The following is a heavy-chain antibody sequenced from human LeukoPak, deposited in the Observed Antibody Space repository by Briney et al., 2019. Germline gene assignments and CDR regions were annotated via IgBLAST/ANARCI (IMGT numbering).Heavy chain of an antibody. D-gene: IGHD2-21*01. CDR2: IKEDGSEQ. CDR1: GSTFSRDW. CDR3: ARDPARTIAFQP. V-gene: IGHV3-7*01. J-gene: IGHJ5*02. Sequence: PGGSLRLSCAASGSTFSRDWMSWVRQAPGEGLEWVANIKEDGSEQYYVDSVKGRFTISRDNAKKSLYLQMNSLRAEDTAVYYCARDPARTIAFQPWGQGTLVIVSS.